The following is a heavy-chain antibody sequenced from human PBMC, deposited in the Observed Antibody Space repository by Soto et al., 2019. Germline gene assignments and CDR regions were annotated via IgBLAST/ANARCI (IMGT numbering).Heavy chain of an antibody. D-gene: IGHD3-16*01. J-gene: IGHJ5*02. V-gene: IGHV4-4*07. CDR2: VYTSVST. Sequence: PSESLSLTCTVSGDSISPYSWSWIRHPGGKGLAWIGRVYTSVSTIYHPSLESRVAMSVDTSNNQFTLKLTSGTATDTAVYFCAKDVAARKWFDPWGQGILVTVSS. CDR3: AKDVAARKWFDP. CDR1: GDSISPYS.